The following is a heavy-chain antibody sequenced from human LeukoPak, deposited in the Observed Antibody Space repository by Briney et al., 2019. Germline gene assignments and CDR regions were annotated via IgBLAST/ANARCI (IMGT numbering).Heavy chain of an antibody. Sequence: PSETLSLTCTVSGGSISSYYWSWIRQPAGKGLEWIGRIYTSGSTNYNPSPKSRVTMSVDTSKDQFSLKLSSGTAADPAVYYCARERWGSSSWYFDYWGQGTLVTVSS. V-gene: IGHV4-4*07. CDR2: IYTSGST. CDR3: ARERWGSSSWYFDY. J-gene: IGHJ4*02. D-gene: IGHD6-13*01. CDR1: GGSISSYY.